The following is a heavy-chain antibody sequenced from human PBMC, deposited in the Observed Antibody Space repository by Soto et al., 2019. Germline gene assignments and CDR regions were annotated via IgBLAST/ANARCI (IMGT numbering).Heavy chain of an antibody. V-gene: IGHV4-31*03. D-gene: IGHD3-22*01. CDR3: ALSSGYADWFDP. Sequence: QVQLQESGPGLVKPSQTLSLTCTVSGGSISSGGYYWSWIRQHPGQGLEWIGYIYYSGSTYYNPSLQSRVTISVDTSKNLCALKPRSVTAADTAVYYCALSSGYADWFDPWGLGTLVTVSS. CDR1: GGSISSGGYY. J-gene: IGHJ5*02. CDR2: IYYSGST.